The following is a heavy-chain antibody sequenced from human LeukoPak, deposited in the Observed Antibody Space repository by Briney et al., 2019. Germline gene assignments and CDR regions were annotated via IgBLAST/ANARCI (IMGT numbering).Heavy chain of an antibody. Sequence: SVTVSFTSSGYTFTVYYMHWVRHAPGQGLEWMGWINPNSGGTNYAQKFQGRVTMTRDTSISTAYMELSRLRSDDTAVYYCARGQLPGYSYGYVKWGQGTLVTVSS. CDR2: INPNSGGT. CDR3: ARGQLPGYSYGYVK. CDR1: GYTFTVYY. J-gene: IGHJ4*02. V-gene: IGHV1-2*02. D-gene: IGHD5-18*01.